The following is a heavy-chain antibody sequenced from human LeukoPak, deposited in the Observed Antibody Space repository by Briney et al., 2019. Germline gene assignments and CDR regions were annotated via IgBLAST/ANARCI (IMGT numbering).Heavy chain of an antibody. V-gene: IGHV3-48*03. CDR2: ISSSGSTK. CDR1: GFTFSSYE. Sequence: GGSLRLSCAASGFTFSSYEMNWVRQAPGKGLEWVSYISSSGSTKYYADSVKGRFTISRDNPKNTLYLQMNSLRAEDTAVYYCAREDEGSGLALDYWGQGSLVTVSS. J-gene: IGHJ4*02. D-gene: IGHD3-10*01. CDR3: AREDEGSGLALDY.